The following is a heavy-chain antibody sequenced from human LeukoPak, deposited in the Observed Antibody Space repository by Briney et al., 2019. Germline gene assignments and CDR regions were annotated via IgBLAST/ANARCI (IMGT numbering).Heavy chain of an antibody. V-gene: IGHV3-21*01. CDR1: GFTFSSYS. CDR2: ISSSSSYI. J-gene: IGHJ4*02. Sequence: GGSLRLSCAASGFTFSSYSMNWVRQAPGKGLEWVSSISSSSSYIYYADSVKGRFTISRDNAKSSLYLQMNSLRAEDTAVYYCASSSSSWNFDYWGQGTLVTVSS. D-gene: IGHD6-13*01. CDR3: ASSSSSWNFDY.